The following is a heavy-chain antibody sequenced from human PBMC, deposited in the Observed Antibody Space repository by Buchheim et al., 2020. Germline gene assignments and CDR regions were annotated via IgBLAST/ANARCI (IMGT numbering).Heavy chain of an antibody. J-gene: IGHJ4*02. CDR3: ARGRRRDYVWGSYRSPRYYFDY. V-gene: IGHV4-34*01. CDR2: INHSGST. Sequence: QVQLQQWGAGLLKPSETLSLTCAVYGGSFSGYYWSWIRQPPGKGLEWIGEINHSGSTNYNPSLKSRVTISVDKSKNQFSLQLSSVTAADTAVYYCARGRRRDYVWGSYRSPRYYFDYWGQGTL. CDR1: GGSFSGYY. D-gene: IGHD3-16*02.